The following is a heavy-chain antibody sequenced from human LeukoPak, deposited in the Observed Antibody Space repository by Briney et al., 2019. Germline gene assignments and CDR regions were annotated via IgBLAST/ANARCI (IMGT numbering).Heavy chain of an antibody. CDR1: GYSFTNYW. J-gene: IGHJ3*02. CDR3: ARPYDSSGYDAFDI. Sequence: GEPLKISCKGSGYSFTNYWIGWVRQTPGKGLEWMGIIYPGDSDTRYSPSFQGQVTISADKSISTAYLQWSSLKASDTTMYYCARPYDSSGYDAFDIWGQGTMVTVSS. CDR2: IYPGDSDT. D-gene: IGHD3-22*01. V-gene: IGHV5-51*01.